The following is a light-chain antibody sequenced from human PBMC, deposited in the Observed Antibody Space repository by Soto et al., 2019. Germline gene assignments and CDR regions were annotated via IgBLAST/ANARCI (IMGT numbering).Light chain of an antibody. V-gene: IGLV1-40*01. Sequence: QSVLTQPPSVSGAPGQRVIISCTGSSSNIGAGYDVHWYQQLPGTAPKLLIYGNSNRPSGVPDRFSGSKSGTSASLAITGLQAEDEADYCCQSYDSSLGAVFGTGTKVTVL. CDR2: GNS. CDR1: SSNIGAGYD. J-gene: IGLJ1*01. CDR3: QSYDSSLGAV.